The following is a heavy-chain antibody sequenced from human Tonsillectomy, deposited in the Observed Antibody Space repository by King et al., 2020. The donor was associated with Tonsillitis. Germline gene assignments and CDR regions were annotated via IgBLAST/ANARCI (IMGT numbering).Heavy chain of an antibody. V-gene: IGHV4-30-2*01. J-gene: IGHJ6*03. Sequence: LQLQESGSGLVKPSQTLSLTCAVSGGSISSGGYSWRWIRQPPGKGLEWIGYIYHSGSTYYNPSLKSRVTISVDRSKNQFSLKLSSVTAADTAVYYCARDHSYYYYMDVWGKGTTVTVSS. CDR2: IYHSGST. CDR1: GGSISSGGYS. CDR3: ARDHSYYYYMDV.